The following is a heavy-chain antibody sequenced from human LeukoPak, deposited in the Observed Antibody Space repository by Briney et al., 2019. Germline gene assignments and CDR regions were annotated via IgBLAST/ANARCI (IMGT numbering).Heavy chain of an antibody. V-gene: IGHV3-9*01. J-gene: IGHJ6*02. CDR1: GFTFDDYA. Sequence: PGRSLRLSCAASGFTFDDYAMHWVRQAPGKGLEWVSGISWNSGSIGYADFVKGRFTISRDNAKNSLYLQMDSLRAEDTALYYCAKDTDCSSTSCYGPGFYYYYGMDVWGQGTTVTVSS. CDR2: ISWNSGSI. CDR3: AKDTDCSSTSCYGPGFYYYYGMDV. D-gene: IGHD2-2*01.